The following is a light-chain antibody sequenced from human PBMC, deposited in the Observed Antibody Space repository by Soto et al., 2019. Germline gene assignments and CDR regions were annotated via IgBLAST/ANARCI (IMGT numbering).Light chain of an antibody. CDR1: QSISSY. CDR2: AAS. CDR3: QQSYSTPRYT. Sequence: IQMTQSPSSQSASVGDRVTITCRASQSISSYLNWYQQKPGKAPKLLIYAASSLQSGVPSRFSGSGSGTDFTLTISSLQPVDFATYYCQQSYSTPRYTFGQGTKLEIK. J-gene: IGKJ2*01. V-gene: IGKV1-39*01.